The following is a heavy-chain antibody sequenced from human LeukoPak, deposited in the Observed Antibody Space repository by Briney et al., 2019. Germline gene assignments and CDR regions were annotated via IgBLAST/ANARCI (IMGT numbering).Heavy chain of an antibody. CDR1: GFTFSGSA. J-gene: IGHJ3*02. Sequence: GGSLRLSCAASGFTFSGSAMHWVRQASGKGLEWVGRISSKANSYATAYAASVKGRFTISRDDSKNTAYLQMNSLKTEDTAVYYCTTYCSGGSCYSYDAFDIWGQGTMVTVSS. V-gene: IGHV3-73*01. D-gene: IGHD2-15*01. CDR2: ISSKANSYAT. CDR3: TTYCSGGSCYSYDAFDI.